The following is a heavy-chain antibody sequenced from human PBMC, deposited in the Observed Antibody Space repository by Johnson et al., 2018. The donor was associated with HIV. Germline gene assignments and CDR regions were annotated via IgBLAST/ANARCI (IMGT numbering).Heavy chain of an antibody. J-gene: IGHJ3*02. V-gene: IGHV3-7*05. D-gene: IGHD3-22*01. CDR2: IKQDGSEK. Sequence: VQLVESGGGAVRPGGSLRLSCAASEFTFSYYWMTWVRQAPGKGLEWVANIKQDGSEKYYVDSVKGRFTIARDNAKNSLYLQMNSLRVEDTAVYYCARELDGSGYHPAEAAFDIWGQGTLVTVSS. CDR1: EFTFSYYW. CDR3: ARELDGSGYHPAEAAFDI.